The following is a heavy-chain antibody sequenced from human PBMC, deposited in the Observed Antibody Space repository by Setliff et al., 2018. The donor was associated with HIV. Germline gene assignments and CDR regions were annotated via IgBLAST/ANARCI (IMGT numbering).Heavy chain of an antibody. CDR3: TRKLAPGHGMDV. V-gene: IGHV3-7*01. CDR1: GFTLSDYY. D-gene: IGHD3-3*02. Sequence: PGGSLRLSCAVSGFTLSDYYMDWVRQAPGKGLEWVANINQDGSEKNYVDSVKGRFTISRDNAKNSLYLQMDSLRVEDTTVYYCTRKLAPGHGMDVWGQGTTVTVSS. J-gene: IGHJ6*02. CDR2: INQDGSEK.